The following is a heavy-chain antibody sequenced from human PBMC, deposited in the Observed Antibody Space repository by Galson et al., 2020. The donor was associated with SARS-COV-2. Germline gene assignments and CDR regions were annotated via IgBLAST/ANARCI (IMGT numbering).Heavy chain of an antibody. V-gene: IGHV4-39*07. J-gene: IGHJ4*02. CDR3: ARDLGYCTGGVCYTGGNYFDY. Sequence: SETLSLTCTVSGGSISSSSYYWGWLRQPPGKGLEWIGSIYYSGSTYYNPSLKSRVTISVDTSKNQFSLKLSSVTAADTAVYYCARDLGYCTGGVCYTGGNYFDYWGQGTLVTVSS. D-gene: IGHD2-8*02. CDR2: IYYSGST. CDR1: GGSISSSSYY.